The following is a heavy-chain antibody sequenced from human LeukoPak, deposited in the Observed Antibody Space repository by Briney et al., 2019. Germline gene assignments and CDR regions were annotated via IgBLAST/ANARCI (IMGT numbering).Heavy chain of an antibody. CDR1: GVSISSNLW. J-gene: IGHJ5*02. V-gene: IGHV4-4*02. D-gene: IGHD3-3*01. Sequence: SGTLSLTCAVSGVSISSNLWWTWVRQPPGKGLEWIAEIHHSGSINYNPSLKSRVTISVDKAKNQFSLNLNSVTAADTAVYYCARAGGFWSGNNWFDPWGQGTLVTVSS. CDR3: ARAGGFWSGNNWFDP. CDR2: IHHSGSI.